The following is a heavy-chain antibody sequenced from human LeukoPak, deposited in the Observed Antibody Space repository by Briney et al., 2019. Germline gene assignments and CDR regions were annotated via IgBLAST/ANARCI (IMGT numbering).Heavy chain of an antibody. D-gene: IGHD6-13*01. CDR2: ISGSGGST. J-gene: IGHJ4*02. CDR1: GFTFSNYA. V-gene: IGHV3-23*01. CDR3: AKDSGTHSSSWSSIDY. Sequence: GGSLRLSCAASGFTFSNYAMSWVRQAPGKGLEWVSAISGSGGSTYYADSVKGRFTISRDNSKNTLYLQMNSLRAEDTAVYYCAKDSGTHSSSWSSIDYWGQGTLVTVSS.